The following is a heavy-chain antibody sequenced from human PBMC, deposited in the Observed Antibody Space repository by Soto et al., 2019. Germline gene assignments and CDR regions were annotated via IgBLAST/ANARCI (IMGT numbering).Heavy chain of an antibody. J-gene: IGHJ4*02. CDR2: ISGSGGST. CDR1: GFTFSSYA. D-gene: IGHD6-13*01. V-gene: IGHV3-23*01. CDR3: AKLMGSISWYSPFDY. Sequence: EVQVLESGGDLVQPGWSLRLSCAASGFTFSSYAMSWVRQAPGKGLEWVSVISGSGGSTYYADSVKGRFTISRDNSKNTLHLQMNTLRAEDTAVYYCAKLMGSISWYSPFDYWGQGTLVTVSS.